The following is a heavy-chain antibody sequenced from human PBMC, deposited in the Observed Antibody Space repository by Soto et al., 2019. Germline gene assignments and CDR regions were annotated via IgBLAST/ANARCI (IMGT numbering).Heavy chain of an antibody. V-gene: IGHV3-30-3*01. CDR3: ARDYDFWSGYSSLYYYYYGMDV. J-gene: IGHJ6*02. CDR1: GFTFSSYA. CDR2: ISYDGSNK. D-gene: IGHD3-3*01. Sequence: GGSLRLSCAASGFTFSSYAMHWVRQAPGKGLEWVAVISYDGSNKYYADSVKGRFTISRDNSKNTLYLQMNSLRAEDTAVYYCARDYDFWSGYSSLYYYYYGMDVWGQGTTVTVYS.